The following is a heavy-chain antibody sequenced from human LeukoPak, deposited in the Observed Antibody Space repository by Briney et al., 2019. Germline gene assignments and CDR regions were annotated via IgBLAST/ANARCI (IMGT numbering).Heavy chain of an antibody. CDR1: GFTFSNYA. V-gene: IGHV3-23*01. D-gene: IGHD5-18*01. Sequence: PSGGSLRLSCAASGFTFSNYAMSWVRQAPGTGLEWVSGISASGGSTYYADSVKGRFTISRDDSKSTLYLQMNSLRPEDTAVYYCAKEKLPSGYSFLTDYWGQGTLVTVSS. CDR3: AKEKLPSGYSFLTDY. CDR2: ISASGGST. J-gene: IGHJ4*02.